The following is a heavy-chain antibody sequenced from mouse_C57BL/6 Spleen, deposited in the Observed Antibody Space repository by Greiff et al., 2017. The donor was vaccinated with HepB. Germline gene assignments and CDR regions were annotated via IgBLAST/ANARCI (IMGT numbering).Heavy chain of an antibody. CDR3: ATTMASYYAMDY. D-gene: IGHD2-1*01. Sequence: DVHLVESGGGLVKPGGSLKLSCAASGFTFSSYAMSWVRQTPEKRLEWVATISDGGSYTYYPDNVKGRFTISRDNAKNNLYLQMSHLKSEDTAMYYCATTMASYYAMDYWGQGTSVTVSS. CDR2: ISDGGSYT. J-gene: IGHJ4*01. CDR1: GFTFSSYA. V-gene: IGHV5-4*01.